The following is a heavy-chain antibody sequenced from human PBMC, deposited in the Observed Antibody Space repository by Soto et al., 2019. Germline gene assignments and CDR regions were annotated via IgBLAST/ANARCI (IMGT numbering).Heavy chain of an antibody. V-gene: IGHV5-51*01. CDR1: GYSFTSYW. D-gene: IGHD3-10*01. CDR3: ARSLYYYGSGDDYYYYGMDV. J-gene: IGHJ6*02. Sequence: RESLKISCKGSGYSFTSYWIGWVRQMPGKGLEWMGIIYPGDSDTRYSPSFQGQVTISADKSISTAYLQWSSLKASDTAMYYCARSLYYYGSGDDYYYYGMDVWGQGTTVTVSS. CDR2: IYPGDSDT.